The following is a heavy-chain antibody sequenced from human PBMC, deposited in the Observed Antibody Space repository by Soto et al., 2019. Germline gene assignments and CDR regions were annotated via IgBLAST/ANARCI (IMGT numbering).Heavy chain of an antibody. CDR3: AGGSGHYYYYYGMDV. CDR2: IIPILGIA. V-gene: IGHV1-69*02. CDR1: GGTFSSYT. Sequence: GASVKVSCKASGGTFSSYTISWVRQAPGQGLEWMGRIIPILGIANYAQKFQGRVTITADKSTSTAYMELSSLRSEDTAVYYCAGGSGHYYYYYGMDVWGQGTTVTVSS. D-gene: IGHD3-10*01. J-gene: IGHJ6*02.